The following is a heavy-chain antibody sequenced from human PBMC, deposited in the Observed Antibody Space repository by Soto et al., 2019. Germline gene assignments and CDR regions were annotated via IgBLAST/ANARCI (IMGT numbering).Heavy chain of an antibody. V-gene: IGHV1-3*01. CDR3: TRGLFGADCSLPDY. CDR1: GYTFTSYA. Sequence: ASVKVSCKASGYTFTSYAMHWVRQAPGQRLEWMGWINAGNGNTKYSQKFQGRVTITRDTSASTAYMELSSLRSEDTAVYYCTRGLFGADCSLPDYWGQGTLVTVSS. D-gene: IGHD3-3*01. J-gene: IGHJ4*02. CDR2: INAGNGNT.